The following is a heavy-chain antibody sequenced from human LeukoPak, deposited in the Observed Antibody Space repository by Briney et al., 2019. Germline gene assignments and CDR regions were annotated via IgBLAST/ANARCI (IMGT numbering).Heavy chain of an antibody. J-gene: IGHJ5*02. CDR1: RGRIISSAYY. Sequence: KPSESLFLTCSVSRGRIISSAYYWGWIRQPPGQGLEWIERIYYSGYTYYNPSLKHPVTISIDTSKNHFSLRLISVTAADTAVYYCARDQLYCSSSSCRNLGWFDPWGQGTLVTVSS. CDR3: ARDQLYCSSSSCRNLGWFDP. D-gene: IGHD2-2*01. CDR2: IYYSGYT. V-gene: IGHV4-39*07.